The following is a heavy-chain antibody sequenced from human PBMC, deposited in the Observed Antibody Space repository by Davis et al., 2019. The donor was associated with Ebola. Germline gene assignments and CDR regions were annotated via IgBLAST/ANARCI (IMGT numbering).Heavy chain of an antibody. D-gene: IGHD3-22*01. CDR3: AKDFGRRVVITTSGDY. Sequence: PGGSLRLSCAASGFTFSSYDMHWVRQAPGKGLEWVSAISGSGGSTYYADSVKGRFTISRDNSKNTLYLQMNSLRAEDKAVYYCAKDFGRRVVITTSGDYWGQGTLVTVSS. V-gene: IGHV3-23*01. CDR1: GFTFSSYD. J-gene: IGHJ4*02. CDR2: ISGSGGST.